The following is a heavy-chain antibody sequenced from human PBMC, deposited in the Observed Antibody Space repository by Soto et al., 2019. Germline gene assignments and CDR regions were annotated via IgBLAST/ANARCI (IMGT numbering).Heavy chain of an antibody. CDR2: VIPIFGTP. V-gene: IGHV1-69*01. Sequence: QVQLVQSGAEVKKPGSSLKVSCKAPGGTFSTYAISWGRQAPGQGLEWMGGVIPIFGTPKYAQKFQGRVTITADESTSTGYMELRSLRSEDTAVYYCARSQGGSSSLDIYYYYYYGMDVWGQGTTVTVSS. D-gene: IGHD2-15*01. J-gene: IGHJ6*02. CDR3: ARSQGGSSSLDIYYYYYYGMDV. CDR1: GGTFSTYA.